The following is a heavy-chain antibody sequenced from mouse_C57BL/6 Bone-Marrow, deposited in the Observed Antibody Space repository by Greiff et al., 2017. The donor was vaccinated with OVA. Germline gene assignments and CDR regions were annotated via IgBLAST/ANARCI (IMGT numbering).Heavy chain of an antibody. CDR2: IRNKANNHAT. CDR3: TSYTSFDY. CDR1: GFTFSDAW. J-gene: IGHJ2*01. Sequence: EVQVVESGGGLVQPGGSLKLSCAASGFTFSDAWMDWVRQSPETGLEWVAEIRNKANNHATYYAESVKGRFTISRDDSKSSVYRQMNSLRAEDTGIYDCTSYTSFDYWGQGTTLTVSS. V-gene: IGHV6-6*01. D-gene: IGHD5-1-1*01.